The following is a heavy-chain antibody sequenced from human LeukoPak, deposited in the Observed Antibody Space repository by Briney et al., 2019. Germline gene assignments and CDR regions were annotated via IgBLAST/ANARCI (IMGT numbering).Heavy chain of an antibody. CDR3: ARVGYYASGPFSYFDY. D-gene: IGHD3-10*01. Sequence: PGGSLRLSCAASGFTFSGYAMHWVRQAPGKGLEWVAAISYDGSNEYYADSVKGRFTISRDNSKNTLYLQMNSLSVEDTAVYYCARVGYYASGPFSYFDYWGQGTLVTVSS. V-gene: IGHV3-30-3*01. CDR1: GFTFSGYA. J-gene: IGHJ4*02. CDR2: ISYDGSNE.